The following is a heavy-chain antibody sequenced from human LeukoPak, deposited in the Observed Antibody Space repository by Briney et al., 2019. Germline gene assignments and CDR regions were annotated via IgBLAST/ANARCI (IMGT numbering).Heavy chain of an antibody. CDR1: GWTFSSYW. D-gene: IGHD3-22*01. CDR3: ARDLPISDSSGYYLDY. CDR2: IDNGGSYT. Sequence: GGSLSLCCAASGWTFSSYWMHLVRQAPGKGVEWVSRIDNGGSYTSYADSVKGRFTISRDNAKNTLHLQMSSLRAEDTAVYYCARDLPISDSSGYYLDYWGQGAVVTVSS. V-gene: IGHV3-74*01. J-gene: IGHJ4*02.